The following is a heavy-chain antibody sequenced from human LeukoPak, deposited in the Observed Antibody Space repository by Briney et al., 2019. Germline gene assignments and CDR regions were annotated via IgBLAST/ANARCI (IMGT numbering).Heavy chain of an antibody. V-gene: IGHV4-39*07. CDR3: ARGGILRYFDSYYFDY. J-gene: IGHJ4*02. CDR2: IYYSGST. Sequence: NASETLSLTCTVSGGSISSSSYYWGWIRQPPGKGLEWIGSIYYSGSTNYNPSLKSRVTISVDTSKNQFSLKLSSVTAADTAVYYCARGGILRYFDSYYFDYWGQGTLVTVSS. CDR1: GGSISSSSYY. D-gene: IGHD3-9*01.